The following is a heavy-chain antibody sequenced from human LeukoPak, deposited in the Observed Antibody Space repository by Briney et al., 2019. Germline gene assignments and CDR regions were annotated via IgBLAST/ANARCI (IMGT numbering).Heavy chain of an antibody. Sequence: GGSLRLSCAASGFTFSSYGMHWVRQAPGKGLEWVAVISYDGSNKYYADSVKGRFTISRDNSKNTLYLQMNSLRAEDTAVYYCARDVPRHYGSGSYYFDYWGQGTLVTVSS. CDR3: ARDVPRHYGSGSYYFDY. J-gene: IGHJ4*02. CDR1: GFTFSSYG. V-gene: IGHV3-30*03. CDR2: ISYDGSNK. D-gene: IGHD3-10*01.